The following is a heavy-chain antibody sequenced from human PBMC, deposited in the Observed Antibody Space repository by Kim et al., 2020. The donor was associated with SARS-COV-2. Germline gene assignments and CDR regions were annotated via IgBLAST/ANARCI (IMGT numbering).Heavy chain of an antibody. J-gene: IGHJ4*02. CDR2: ST. CDR3: ATLLAAGRDY. D-gene: IGHD6-13*01. V-gene: IGHV4-4*02. Sequence: STNYNPSLKSRVTISVDKSKNQFSLKLSSVTAADTAVYYCATLLAAGRDYWGQGTLVTVSS.